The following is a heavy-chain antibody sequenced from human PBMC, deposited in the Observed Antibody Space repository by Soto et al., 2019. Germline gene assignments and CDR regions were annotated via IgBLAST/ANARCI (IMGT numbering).Heavy chain of an antibody. J-gene: IGHJ1*01. CDR2: IWYDGSDK. CDR1: GFTFKNYG. D-gene: IGHD3-22*01. CDR3: ARDRVESGYPEYFQH. Sequence: GGSLRLSCAASGFTFKNYGMHWVRQAPGKGLEWVAVIWYDGSDKYYEDSVKGRFTISRDNSKNTLYLQMNSLTDDDTAVYYCARDRVESGYPEYFQHWGQG. V-gene: IGHV3-33*01.